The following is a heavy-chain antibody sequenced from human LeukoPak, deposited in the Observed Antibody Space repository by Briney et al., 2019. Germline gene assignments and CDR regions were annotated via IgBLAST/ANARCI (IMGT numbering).Heavy chain of an antibody. CDR2: INHSGST. V-gene: IGHV4-34*01. D-gene: IGHD6-13*01. Sequence: PSETLSLTCAVYGGSFSGYYWSWIRQPPGKGLEWIGEINHSGSTNYNPSLKSRVTISVDTSKNQFSLKLSSVTAADTAVYYCARKRLWQQLGYYYYYMDVWGKGTTVTVSS. CDR3: ARKRLWQQLGYYYYYMDV. CDR1: GGSFSGYY. J-gene: IGHJ6*03.